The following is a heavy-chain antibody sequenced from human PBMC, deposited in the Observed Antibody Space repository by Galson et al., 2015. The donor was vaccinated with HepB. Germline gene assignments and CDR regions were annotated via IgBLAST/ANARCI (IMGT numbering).Heavy chain of an antibody. J-gene: IGHJ3*02. V-gene: IGHV5-10-1*01. CDR3: ARRATDYYDSSGYPSGAFDI. D-gene: IGHD3-22*01. Sequence: QSGAEVKKPGESLRISCKGSGYSFTSYWVSWVRQMPGKGLEWMGRIDPSDSYTNYSPSFQGHVTISADKSISTAYLQWSSLKASDTAMYYCARRATDYYDSSGYPSGAFDIWGQGTMVTVSS. CDR2: IDPSDSYT. CDR1: GYSFTSYW.